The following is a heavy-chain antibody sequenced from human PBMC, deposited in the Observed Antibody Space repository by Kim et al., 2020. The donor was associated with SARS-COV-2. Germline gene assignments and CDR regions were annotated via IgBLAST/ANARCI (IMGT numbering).Heavy chain of an antibody. J-gene: IGHJ4*02. D-gene: IGHD3-10*01. CDR3: ANGGWLDY. CDR1: GFTFRTYW. CDR2: ISPDGSEK. V-gene: IGHV3-7*03. Sequence: GESLKISCASSGFTFRTYWMTWVRQAPGTGLEWVANISPDGSEKNYVDSVRGRFTISRDNAKNSLYLQMNNLRTEDTAVYYCANGGWLDYWGQGTLVTVS.